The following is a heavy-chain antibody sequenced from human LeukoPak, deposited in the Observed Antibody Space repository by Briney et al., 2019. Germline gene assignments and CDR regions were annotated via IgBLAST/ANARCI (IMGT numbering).Heavy chain of an antibody. D-gene: IGHD4-17*01. J-gene: IGHJ4*02. CDR1: RFTFSTYS. CDR2: VSTTSAV. V-gene: IGHV3-48*02. Sequence: GGSLRLSCAASRFTFSTYSMNWVRQAPGKGLEWISYVSTTSAVYYADSVKGRFSISRDNAKNSLYLQMNSLRDEDTAVYYCARDRDYAFDYWGQGTLVTVSS. CDR3: ARDRDYAFDY.